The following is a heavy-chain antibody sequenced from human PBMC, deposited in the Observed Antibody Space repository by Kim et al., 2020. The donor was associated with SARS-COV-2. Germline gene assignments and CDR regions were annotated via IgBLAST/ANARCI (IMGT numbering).Heavy chain of an antibody. Sequence: GGSLRLSCAASGFTVNTYAMSWVRQAPGKGLEWVSDIRRSDGGTFYADSVKGRFTISRDNSKNTLYLQMSSLRAEDTALYYCARERGGVTSAFDIWGQGTMVTVSS. CDR2: IRRSDGGT. D-gene: IGHD3-10*01. V-gene: IGHV3-23*01. CDR3: ARERGGVTSAFDI. CDR1: GFTVNTYA. J-gene: IGHJ3*02.